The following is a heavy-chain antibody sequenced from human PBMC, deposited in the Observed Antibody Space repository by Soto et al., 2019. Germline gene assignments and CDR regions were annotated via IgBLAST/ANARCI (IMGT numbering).Heavy chain of an antibody. J-gene: IGHJ5*02. Sequence: GGFLRLSCAASGFTFSSYSMNWVRQAPGKGLEWVSYISSSSSTIYYADSVKGRFTISRDNAKNSLYLQMNSLRAEDTAVYYCARDEIGELSLYDGFDPWGQGTLVTVSS. CDR1: GFTFSSYS. D-gene: IGHD3-10*01. CDR2: ISSSSSTI. CDR3: ARDEIGELSLYDGFDP. V-gene: IGHV3-48*01.